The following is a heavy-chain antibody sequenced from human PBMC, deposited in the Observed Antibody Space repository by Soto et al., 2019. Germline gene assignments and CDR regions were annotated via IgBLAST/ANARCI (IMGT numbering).Heavy chain of an antibody. D-gene: IGHD3-22*01. CDR1: GFTFSSYG. V-gene: IGHV3-30*18. Sequence: QVQLVESGGGVVQPGRSLRLSCAASGFTFSSYGMHWVRQAPGNGLEWVAVISYDGSNKYYADSVKGRFTISRDNSKNTLYLQMNSLRAEDTAVYYCAKAMIVTTPYYFDYWGQGTLVTVSS. J-gene: IGHJ4*02. CDR2: ISYDGSNK. CDR3: AKAMIVTTPYYFDY.